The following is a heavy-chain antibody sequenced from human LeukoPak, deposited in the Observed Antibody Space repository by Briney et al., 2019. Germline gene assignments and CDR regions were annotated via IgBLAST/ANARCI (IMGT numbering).Heavy chain of an antibody. J-gene: IGHJ3*02. V-gene: IGHV4-34*01. D-gene: IGHD5-18*01. Sequence: SETLSLTCAVYGGSFSGYYWSWIRQPPGKGLEWIGEINHSGSTNYNPSLKSRVTISVDTSKNQFSLKLSSVTAADTAVYYCARGGYSYGYGGKGEAFDIWGQGTMVTFSS. CDR3: ARGGYSYGYGGKGEAFDI. CDR2: INHSGST. CDR1: GGSFSGYY.